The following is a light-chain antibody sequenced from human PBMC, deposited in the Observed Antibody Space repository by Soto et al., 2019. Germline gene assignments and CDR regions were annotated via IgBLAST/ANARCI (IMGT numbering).Light chain of an antibody. CDR3: SALANTSTRV. Sequence: QSDLTQPASVSGSPGQSLTISCTGTSSEVGAYNYVSWYQHHPGKAPKLVISEVSDRPSGVSNRFSGSKSGNTASLTISGVQAEDEADYYCSALANTSTRVFGTGTKLTVL. CDR1: SSEVGAYNY. J-gene: IGLJ1*01. V-gene: IGLV2-14*01. CDR2: EVS.